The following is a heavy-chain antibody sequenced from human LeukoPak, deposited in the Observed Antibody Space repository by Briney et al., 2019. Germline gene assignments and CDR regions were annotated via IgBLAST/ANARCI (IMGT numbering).Heavy chain of an antibody. Sequence: PGGSLRLSCAASGFTFSNAWMHWVRQAPGKGLEWVSCITNHADSVKGRFTISRDNAKNTLYLQMNSLRVEATAVYYCARDEPKGNTGPPVGSWGQGTLVTVSS. D-gene: IGHD1-26*01. CDR2: IT. CDR3: ARDEPKGNTGPPVGS. CDR1: GFTFSNAW. V-gene: IGHV3-74*01. J-gene: IGHJ4*02.